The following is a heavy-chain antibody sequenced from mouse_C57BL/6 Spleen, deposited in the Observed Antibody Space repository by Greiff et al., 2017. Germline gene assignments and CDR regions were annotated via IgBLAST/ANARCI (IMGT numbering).Heavy chain of an antibody. CDR1: GFTFSDYG. D-gene: IGHD1-1*01. Sequence: EVQRVESGGGLVKPGGSLKLSCAASGFTFSDYGMHWVRQAPEKGLEWVAYISSGSSTIYYADTVKGRFTISRDNAKNTLFLQMTSLRSEDTAMYYCARVNYGRFYAMDYWGQGTSVTVSS. V-gene: IGHV5-17*01. CDR2: ISSGSSTI. J-gene: IGHJ4*01. CDR3: ARVNYGRFYAMDY.